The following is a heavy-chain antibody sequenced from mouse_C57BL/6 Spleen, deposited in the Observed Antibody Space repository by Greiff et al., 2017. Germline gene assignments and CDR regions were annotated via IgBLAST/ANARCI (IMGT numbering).Heavy chain of an antibody. Sequence: QVQLQQPGAELVMPGASVKLSCKASGYTFTSYWMHWVKQRPGQGLEWIGEIDPSDSYTNYNQKFKGKSTLTVDKSSSTAYMQLSSLTSEDSAVYYGARSKGGNPFAKDYWGQGTSVTVSA. CDR3: ARSKGGNPFAKDY. CDR2: IDPSDSYT. D-gene: IGHD1-1*02. CDR1: GYTFTSYW. J-gene: IGHJ4*01. V-gene: IGHV1-69*01.